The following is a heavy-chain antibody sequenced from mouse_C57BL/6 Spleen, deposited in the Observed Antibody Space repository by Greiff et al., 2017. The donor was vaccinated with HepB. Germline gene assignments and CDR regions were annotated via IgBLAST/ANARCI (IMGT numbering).Heavy chain of an antibody. V-gene: IGHV1-26*01. CDR1: GYTFTDYY. CDR2: INPNNGGT. D-gene: IGHD1-1*01. Sequence: EVQLQQSGPELVKPGASVKISCKASGYTFTDYYMNWVKQSHGKSLEWIGDINPNNGGTSYNQKFKGKATLTVDKSSSTAYMELRSLTSEDSAVYYCASSTTRYFDVWGKGTTVTVSS. J-gene: IGHJ1*03. CDR3: ASSTTRYFDV.